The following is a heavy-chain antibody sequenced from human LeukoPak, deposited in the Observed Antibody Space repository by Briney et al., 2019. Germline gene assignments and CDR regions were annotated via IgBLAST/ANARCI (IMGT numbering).Heavy chain of an antibody. Sequence: GGSLRLSCAASGFTFNTYTMNWVRQAPGKGLEWVSYISGSSGIIDYADSVRGRFTISRDNAKNSLYLQMNSLRAEDTALYYCAKDKGIAVAGTVFDYWGQGTLVTVSS. V-gene: IGHV3-48*04. CDR2: ISGSSGII. J-gene: IGHJ4*02. CDR1: GFTFNTYT. D-gene: IGHD6-19*01. CDR3: AKDKGIAVAGTVFDY.